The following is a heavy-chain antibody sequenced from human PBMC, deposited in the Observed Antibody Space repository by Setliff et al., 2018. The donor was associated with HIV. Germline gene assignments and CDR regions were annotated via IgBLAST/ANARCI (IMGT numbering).Heavy chain of an antibody. Sequence: ETLSLTCAVYGGSFSGYYWSWIRQPPGKGLEWIGEINHSGSTNYNPSLKSRVTISVDTSKNQFSLKLSSVTAADTAVYYCARGAVLRYFDWLSLFDYWGQGTLVTVS. J-gene: IGHJ4*02. CDR1: GGSFSGYY. CDR2: INHSGST. CDR3: ARGAVLRYFDWLSLFDY. D-gene: IGHD3-9*01. V-gene: IGHV4-34*01.